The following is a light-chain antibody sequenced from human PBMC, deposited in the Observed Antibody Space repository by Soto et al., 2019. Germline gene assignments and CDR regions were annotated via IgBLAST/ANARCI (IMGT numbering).Light chain of an antibody. J-gene: IGKJ2*01. V-gene: IGKV1-39*01. Sequence: DIQMTQSPSSLSASVGDRVTITCRASQSVSTYLNWYQQKPGKAPKLLMYAASSLQSGVPSRFSGSGSGTDFTLTISTLQREDFATYYCQQSYSTLYTFGQGTRLEI. CDR1: QSVSTY. CDR2: AAS. CDR3: QQSYSTLYT.